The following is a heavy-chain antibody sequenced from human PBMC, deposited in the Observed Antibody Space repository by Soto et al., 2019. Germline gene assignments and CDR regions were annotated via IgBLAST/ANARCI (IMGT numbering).Heavy chain of an antibody. CDR1: GFTFSSYG. CDR2: SRNEANSYTT. V-gene: IGHV3-72*01. Sequence: VQLVESGGGVVQPGRSLRLSCAASGFTFSSYGMHWVRQAPGKGLEWVGRSRNEANSYTTLYAASVKGRFTISRDDSKNSVSLQMNSLKTEDTAVYFCASGSSGWSFDYWGQGTLVTVSS. D-gene: IGHD6-19*01. J-gene: IGHJ4*02. CDR3: ASGSSGWSFDY.